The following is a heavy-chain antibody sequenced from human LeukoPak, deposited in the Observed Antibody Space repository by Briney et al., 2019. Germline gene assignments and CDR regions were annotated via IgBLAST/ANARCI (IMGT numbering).Heavy chain of an antibody. CDR2: ICNSGST. V-gene: IGHV4-31*03. Sequence: PSQTLSLTCTVSGGSISSGGYYWSWIRQHPGKGLEWMGYICNSGSTYHNPSLKSRVTISVDTSKNQFSLKLSSVTAADTAVYYCARVSEQQLGLFEYWGQGTLITVSS. D-gene: IGHD6-13*01. CDR3: ARVSEQQLGLFEY. J-gene: IGHJ4*02. CDR1: GGSISSGGYY.